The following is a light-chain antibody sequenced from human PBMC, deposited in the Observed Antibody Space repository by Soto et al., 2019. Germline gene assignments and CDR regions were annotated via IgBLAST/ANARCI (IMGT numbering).Light chain of an antibody. J-gene: IGLJ2*01. CDR2: DNN. V-gene: IGLV1-51*01. Sequence: QPVLTQPPSLSAAPGQKVTISCSGGSSNIGNSYVSWYQQLPGTAPKLLIYDNNKRPSGIPDRFSGSKSGTSATLGNTGLQTGDEADYYCGTWDSSLSAVVFGGGTKLTVL. CDR3: GTWDSSLSAVV. CDR1: SSNIGNSY.